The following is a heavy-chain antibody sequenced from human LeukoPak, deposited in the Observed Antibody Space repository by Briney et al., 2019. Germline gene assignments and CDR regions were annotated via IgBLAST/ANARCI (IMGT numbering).Heavy chain of an antibody. J-gene: IGHJ4*02. Sequence: GGSLRLSCAASGFTFSSYGMHWVRQAPGKGLEWVAVIWYDGSNKYYADSVKGRFTISRDNSKNTLYLQMNSLRAEDTAVYYCARDRNYDSSGFDYWCQGTLVTVSS. CDR2: IWYDGSNK. V-gene: IGHV3-33*01. D-gene: IGHD3-22*01. CDR1: GFTFSSYG. CDR3: ARDRNYDSSGFDY.